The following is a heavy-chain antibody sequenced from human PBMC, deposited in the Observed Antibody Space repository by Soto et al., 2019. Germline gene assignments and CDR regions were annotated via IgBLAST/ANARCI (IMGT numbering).Heavy chain of an antibody. Sequence: QVQLVQSGAEVKKPGASVKVSCKASGYTFTSYGISWVRQAPGQGLEWMGWISAYNGNTNYAQKFQGRVTMTTDTSTSTVYMELRSLRSDDTAVYYCARGGKYCTNCVCSFYGMDVWGQGTTVTVSS. D-gene: IGHD2-8*01. J-gene: IGHJ6*02. CDR2: ISAYNGNT. V-gene: IGHV1-18*01. CDR3: ARGGKYCTNCVCSFYGMDV. CDR1: GYTFTSYG.